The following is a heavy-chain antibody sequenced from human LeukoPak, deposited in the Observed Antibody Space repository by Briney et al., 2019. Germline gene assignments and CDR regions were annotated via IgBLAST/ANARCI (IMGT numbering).Heavy chain of an antibody. J-gene: IGHJ4*02. Sequence: GGSLRLSCAASGFTFSSYWMSWVRQAPGKGLEWVANINEDGSRQNFVDSVKGRFTISRDNSKNTLYLQMNSLRAEDTAVYYCARRSGIAVAGAFDYWGQGTLVTVSS. CDR2: INEDGSRQ. V-gene: IGHV3-7*03. D-gene: IGHD6-19*01. CDR1: GFTFSSYW. CDR3: ARRSGIAVAGAFDY.